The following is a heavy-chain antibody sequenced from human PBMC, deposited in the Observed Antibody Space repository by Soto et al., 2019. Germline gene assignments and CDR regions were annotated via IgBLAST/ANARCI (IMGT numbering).Heavy chain of an antibody. V-gene: IGHV3-23*01. CDR3: ARGRDGYNYHYYYYGMDV. CDR1: GFTFSSYA. Sequence: GGSLRLSCAASGFTFSSYAMSWVRQAPGKGLEWVSAISGSGGSTYYADSVKGRFTISRDNSKNTLYLQMNSLRAEDTAVYYCARGRDGYNYHYYYYGMDVWGQGTTVTVSS. D-gene: IGHD5-12*01. CDR2: ISGSGGST. J-gene: IGHJ6*02.